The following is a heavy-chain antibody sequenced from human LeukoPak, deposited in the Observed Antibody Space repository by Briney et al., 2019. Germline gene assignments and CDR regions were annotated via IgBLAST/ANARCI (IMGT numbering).Heavy chain of an antibody. V-gene: IGHV3-53*01. CDR1: GFTVSSNY. D-gene: IGHD5-24*01. Sequence: GGSLRLSCAASGFTVSSNYVSWVRQAPGKGLERVSVIYSGGSTYYADSVKGRFTISRDNSKNTLYLQMNSLRAEDTAVYYCARAPADGGDYYGMDVWGKGTTVTVSS. CDR2: IYSGGST. J-gene: IGHJ6*04. CDR3: ARAPADGGDYYGMDV.